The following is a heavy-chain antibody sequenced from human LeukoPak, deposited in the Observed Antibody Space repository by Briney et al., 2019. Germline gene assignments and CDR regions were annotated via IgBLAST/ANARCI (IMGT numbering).Heavy chain of an antibody. J-gene: IGHJ4*02. CDR1: GFTFNTYS. CDR2: ISTSSSYI. V-gene: IGHV3-21*01. CDR3: ARGVWNDEGLDS. Sequence: GGSLRLSCAASGFTFNTYSMNWVRQGPGKGLEWVSSISTSSSYIYYADSVKGRFTISRDNAKNSVYLQMNSLRAEDTAVYYCARGVWNDEGLDSWGQGTLVIVSS. D-gene: IGHD1-1*01.